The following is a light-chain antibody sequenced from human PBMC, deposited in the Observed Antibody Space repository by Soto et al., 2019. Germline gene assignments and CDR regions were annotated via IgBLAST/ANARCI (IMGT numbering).Light chain of an antibody. CDR2: KAF. Sequence: DIQMTQSPSTLSASVGDRVTITCRASQSISSWLAWYQQKPGKAPKLLIYKAFSLESGVPSRFSGSGSGTEFTLTISSLQPDDFATYYCKQYNSYYTFGQGTKLEIK. CDR1: QSISSW. CDR3: KQYNSYYT. J-gene: IGKJ2*01. V-gene: IGKV1-5*03.